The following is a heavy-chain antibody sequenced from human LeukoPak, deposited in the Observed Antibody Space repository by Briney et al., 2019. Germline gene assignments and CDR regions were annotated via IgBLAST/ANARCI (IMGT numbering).Heavy chain of an antibody. V-gene: IGHV4-59*01. Sequence: PSETLSLTCTVSGGPISNYYWSWIRQPPGKGLEWIGYVHYSGSTNYNPSLKSRVTISVDTSKNQFSLRLSSVTAADTAVYYCARSPRGGTKTYFDYWGQGTLVTVSP. J-gene: IGHJ4*02. CDR1: GGPISNYY. D-gene: IGHD1-14*01. CDR3: ARSPRGGTKTYFDY. CDR2: VHYSGST.